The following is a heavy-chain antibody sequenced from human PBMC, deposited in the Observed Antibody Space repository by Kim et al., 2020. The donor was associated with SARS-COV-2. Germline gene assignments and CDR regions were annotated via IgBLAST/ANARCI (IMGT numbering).Heavy chain of an antibody. CDR2: ISNRESGNYP. J-gene: IGHJ4*02. CDR3: VRDLTYDYSY. CDR1: GFPFSSYA. D-gene: IGHD2-21*01. V-gene: IGHV3-23*01. Sequence: GGSLRLSCAASGFPFSSYAMSWVRQAPGKGLEWVSTISNRESGNYPHYANSVKGRFTVSRDNSKSTLYLQMNSLSAEDTAVYYCVRDLTYDYSYWGQGTLVTVSS.